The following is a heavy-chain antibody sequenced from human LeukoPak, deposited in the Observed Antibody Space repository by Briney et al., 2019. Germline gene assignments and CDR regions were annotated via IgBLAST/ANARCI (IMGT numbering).Heavy chain of an antibody. CDR1: GFTFSSYG. V-gene: IGHV3-30*18. CDR2: ISYDGSNK. CDR3: AEDQAIGSDGYNSLRYYFDY. Sequence: GGSLRLSCAASGFTFSSYGLHWVRQAPGKGLEWVAVISYDGSNKYYADSVKGRFTISRDNSKNTLYLQMSSLRAEDTAVYYCAEDQAIGSDGYNSLRYYFDYWGQGTLVTVSS. J-gene: IGHJ4*02. D-gene: IGHD5-24*01.